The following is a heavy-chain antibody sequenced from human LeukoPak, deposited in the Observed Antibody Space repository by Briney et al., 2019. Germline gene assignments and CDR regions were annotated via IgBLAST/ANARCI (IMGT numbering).Heavy chain of an antibody. V-gene: IGHV4-59*01. CDR3: ARDSRIQLWSKKQKGHDY. Sequence: SETLSLTCTVSGGSISSYYWSWIRQPPGKGLDWIGYIYYSGSTNYNPSLKSRVTISVDTSKNQFSLKLSSVTAADTAVYYCARDSRIQLWSKKQKGHDYWGQGTLVTVSS. CDR1: GGSISSYY. CDR2: IYYSGST. D-gene: IGHD5-18*01. J-gene: IGHJ4*02.